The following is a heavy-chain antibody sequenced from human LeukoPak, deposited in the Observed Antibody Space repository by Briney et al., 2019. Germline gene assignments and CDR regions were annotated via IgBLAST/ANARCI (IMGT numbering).Heavy chain of an antibody. D-gene: IGHD3-10*01. CDR1: GYTFRSYG. CDR3: AKDVSGSYFDY. V-gene: IGHV3-30*18. Sequence: GGSLRHSCAASGYTFRSYGMHWVRQAPGKGLEWVAVISYDGSNKYYADSVKGRFTTSRDNSKNTLYLQMNSLRAEDTAVYYCAKDVSGSYFDYWGQGTLVTVSS. CDR2: ISYDGSNK. J-gene: IGHJ4*02.